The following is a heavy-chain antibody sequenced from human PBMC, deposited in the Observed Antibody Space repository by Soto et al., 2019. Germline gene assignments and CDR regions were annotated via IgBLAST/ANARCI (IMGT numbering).Heavy chain of an antibody. CDR2: IYYSGST. D-gene: IGHD2-21*02. J-gene: IGHJ5*02. CDR1: GGSISSGGYS. Sequence: SETLSLTCTVSGGSISSGGYSWSWIRQHPGKGLERIGYIYYSGSTYYNPSLKSRVTISVDTSKNQFSLKLSSVTAADTAVYYCARDTRDCGGDCYSRKDGTNWFDPWGQGTLVTVSS. V-gene: IGHV4-31*03. CDR3: ARDTRDCGGDCYSRKDGTNWFDP.